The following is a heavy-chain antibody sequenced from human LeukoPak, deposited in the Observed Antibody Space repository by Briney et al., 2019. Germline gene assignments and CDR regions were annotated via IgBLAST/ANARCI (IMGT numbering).Heavy chain of an antibody. CDR3: TRFPIVVVPAAPSWFDP. CDR1: GYSFTSYW. J-gene: IGHJ5*02. D-gene: IGHD2-2*01. CDR2: IYPGDSDT. Sequence: GESLKISCKGSGYSFTSYWIGWVRQMPGKGLEWMGIIYPGDSDTRYSPSFQGQVTISADKSISTAYLQWSSLKASDTAMYYCTRFPIVVVPAAPSWFDPWGQGTLVTVSS. V-gene: IGHV5-51*01.